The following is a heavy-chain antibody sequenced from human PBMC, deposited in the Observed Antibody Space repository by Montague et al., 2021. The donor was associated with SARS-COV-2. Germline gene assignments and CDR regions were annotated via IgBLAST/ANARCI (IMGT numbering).Heavy chain of an antibody. CDR2: INHSGST. CDR1: GGSFSAYY. CDR3: ARAAGGVIIRCPYYAMDV. V-gene: IGHV4-34*01. Sequence: SETLSLTCAVYGGSFSAYYWNWIRQPPGKGLEWIGDINHSGSTNYNPSLKSRVTVSLDTSKNQFSLKLTSVTAADTAVYYCARAAGGVIIRCPYYAMDVWGQGTSVTVSS. D-gene: IGHD3-10*01. J-gene: IGHJ6*02.